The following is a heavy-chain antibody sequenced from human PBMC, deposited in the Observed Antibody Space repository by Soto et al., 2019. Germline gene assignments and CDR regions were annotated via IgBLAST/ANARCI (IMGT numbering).Heavy chain of an antibody. D-gene: IGHD6-19*01. CDR2: VRYSGPT. J-gene: IGHJ5*02. CDR1: GGSISSRNYY. CDR3: AAIVAVGTWFDP. V-gene: IGHV4-39*01. Sequence: PSETLSLTCTVSGGSISSRNYYWGWLRQPPGEGLEWITHVRYSGPTYYNPSLKSRVSVSVDTSKNQISLKLNSLTAADTAVYYCAAIVAVGTWFDPWGQGILVTVSS.